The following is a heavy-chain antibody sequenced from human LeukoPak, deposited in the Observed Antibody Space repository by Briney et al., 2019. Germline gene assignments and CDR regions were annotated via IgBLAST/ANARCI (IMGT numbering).Heavy chain of an antibody. V-gene: IGHV3-21*01. CDR3: ARDQGSGINYYYYYMDV. D-gene: IGHD3-10*01. CDR1: GFTFSSYS. CDR2: ISSSNI. J-gene: IGHJ6*03. Sequence: GGSLRLSYAASGFTFSSYSMNWVRQAPGKGLEWVSSISSSNIYYADSVKGRFTISRDNSKNTLYLQMNSLRAEDTAVYYCARDQGSGINYYYYYMDVWGKGTTVTVSS.